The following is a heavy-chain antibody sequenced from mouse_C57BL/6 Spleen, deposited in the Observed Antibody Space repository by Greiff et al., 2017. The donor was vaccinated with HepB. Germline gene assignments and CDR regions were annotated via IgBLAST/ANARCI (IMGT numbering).Heavy chain of an antibody. CDR2: ISSGGDYI. D-gene: IGHD2-4*01. V-gene: IGHV5-9-1*02. CDR1: GFTFSSYA. J-gene: IGHJ2*01. Sequence: EVMLVESGEGLVKPGGSLKLSCAASGFTFSSYAMSWVRQTPEKRLEWVAYISSGGDYIYYADTVKGRFTISRDNARNTLYLQMSSLKSEDTAMYYCTRGDYDEFFDYWGQGTTLTVSS. CDR3: TRGDYDEFFDY.